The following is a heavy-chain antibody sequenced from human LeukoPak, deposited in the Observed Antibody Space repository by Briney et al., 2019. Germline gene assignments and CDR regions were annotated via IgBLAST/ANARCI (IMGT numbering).Heavy chain of an antibody. CDR3: AKGRDNSVYSYFEY. V-gene: IGHV3-30*18. Sequence: GGSLRLSCAASGFTFSSSGMHWVRQAPGKGLEWVAVISYDGNDKYYADSVKGRFTISRDDSKNTLYLQMNSLRPEDTAVYYCAKGRDNSVYSYFEYWGQGTLVTVSS. CDR1: GFTFSSSG. D-gene: IGHD3-22*01. CDR2: ISYDGNDK. J-gene: IGHJ4*02.